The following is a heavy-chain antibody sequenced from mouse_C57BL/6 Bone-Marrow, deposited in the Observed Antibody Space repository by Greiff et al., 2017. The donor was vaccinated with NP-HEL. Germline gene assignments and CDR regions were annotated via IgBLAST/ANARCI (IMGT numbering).Heavy chain of an antibody. Sequence: VQRQESGPGLVQPSQSLSITCTVSGFSLTSYGVHWVRQSPGKGLEWLGVIWSGGSTDYNAAFISRLSNSKDNARSQVFFKMNSLQADDAAIYYCARNWFDYGGQGTTLTVSS. V-gene: IGHV2-2*01. CDR3: ARNWFDY. CDR2: IWSGGST. CDR1: GFSLTSYG. J-gene: IGHJ2*01.